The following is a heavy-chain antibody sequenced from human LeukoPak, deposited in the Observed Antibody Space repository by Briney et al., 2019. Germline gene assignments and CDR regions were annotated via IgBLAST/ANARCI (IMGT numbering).Heavy chain of an antibody. Sequence: GGSLRLSCAASGFTFTNYPMNWVRQAPGKGLEWVSDISGSGGNTHYADSVKGRFTISRDNSKNTLYLQMNSLRAEDTAIYYCAKERITTTAFDYWGQGTLVTVSS. CDR1: GFTFTNYP. CDR2: ISGSGGNT. D-gene: IGHD4-17*01. CDR3: AKERITTTAFDY. J-gene: IGHJ4*02. V-gene: IGHV3-23*01.